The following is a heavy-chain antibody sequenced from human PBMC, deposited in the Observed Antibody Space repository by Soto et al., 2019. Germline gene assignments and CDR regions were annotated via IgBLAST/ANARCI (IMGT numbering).Heavy chain of an antibody. CDR2: INHSGST. CDR1: GGSFSGYY. V-gene: IGHV4-34*01. J-gene: IGHJ6*02. Sequence: SETLSLTCAVYGGSFSGYYWSWIRQPPGKGLEWIGEINHSGSTNYNPSLKSRVTISVDTSKNQFSLKLSSVTAADTAVYYCARGPTRGLRYFDWFSYYGMDVWGQGTTVTVS. CDR3: ARGPTRGLRYFDWFSYYGMDV. D-gene: IGHD3-9*01.